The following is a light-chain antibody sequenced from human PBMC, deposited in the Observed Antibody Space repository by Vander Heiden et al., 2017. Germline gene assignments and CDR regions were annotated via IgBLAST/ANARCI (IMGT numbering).Light chain of an antibody. J-gene: IGLJ1*01. CDR2: DVT. Sequence: QSALTQPASVSGSPGPSITISCAGTSSDVGGYDSVSWYQQHPGKAPKLMIYDVTYRPSGVSVRFSGSKSGNTASLTVSGLQAEDESDYYCSSYTTSGTRVFGTGTNVTVL. CDR1: SSDVGGYDS. V-gene: IGLV2-14*03. CDR3: SSYTTSGTRV.